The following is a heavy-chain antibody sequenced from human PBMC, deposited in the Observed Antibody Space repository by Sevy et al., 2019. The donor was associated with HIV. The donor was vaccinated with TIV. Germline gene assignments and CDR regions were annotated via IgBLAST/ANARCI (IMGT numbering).Heavy chain of an antibody. CDR2: VGPPNADR. J-gene: IGHJ4*02. D-gene: IGHD1-26*01. V-gene: IGHV1-18*01. CDR3: AKSRGRSGFLH. Sequence: ASVKGSCKTSGYTCNSYSITGVRQAPGQGLEWRGWVGPPNADRNVAQRFQGRVTMTTDTSTVTPYTELRRLRSDESALHHCAKSRGRSGFLHWGQGTMVTVSS. CDR1: GYTCNSYS.